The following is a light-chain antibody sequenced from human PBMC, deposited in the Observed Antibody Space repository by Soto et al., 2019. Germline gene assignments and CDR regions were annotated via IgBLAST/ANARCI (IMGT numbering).Light chain of an antibody. J-gene: IGLJ1*01. CDR2: LNSDGTH. Sequence: QLVLTQSPSASASLGASVKLTCTLSSGHSSYAIAWHQQQPEKGPRCLMELNSDGTHSKGDGIPDRFSGSSSGAERYLIISSLQSEDEGDYYCQAWGTAFYVFGTGTKVTVL. V-gene: IGLV4-69*01. CDR1: SGHSSYA. CDR3: QAWGTAFYV.